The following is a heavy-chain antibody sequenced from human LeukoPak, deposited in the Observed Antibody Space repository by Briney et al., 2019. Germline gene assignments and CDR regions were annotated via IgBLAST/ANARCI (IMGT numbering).Heavy chain of an antibody. CDR1: GGSISSSSYY. V-gene: IGHV4-39*01. J-gene: IGHJ4*02. D-gene: IGHD4-17*01. CDR2: IYYSGST. CDR3: ASLRPPGGPPNY. Sequence: SETLSLTGTVSGGSISSSSYYWGWIRQPPGKGLEWIGSIYYSGSTYYNPSLKSRFTISVDTSKNQFSLKLSSVTAAATAVYYCASLRPPGGPPNYWGQGTLVTVSS.